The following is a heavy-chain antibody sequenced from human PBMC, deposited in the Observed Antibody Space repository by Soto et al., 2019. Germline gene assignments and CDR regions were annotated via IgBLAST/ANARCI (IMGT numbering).Heavy chain of an antibody. D-gene: IGHD5-18*01. CDR2: IYWNDDK. CDR1: GFSLSGGGVG. V-gene: IGHV2-5*01. Sequence: GSGPTLVNPPQTLTLTCTFSGFSLSGGGVGVGWIRQPPGKALEWVALIYWNDDKRYSPSLKSRLTITKGTSKNQVVLTMTNMDPADTATYYCAHKMDTVDWFGPWGRGTLVTVSS. CDR3: AHKMDTVDWFGP. J-gene: IGHJ5*02.